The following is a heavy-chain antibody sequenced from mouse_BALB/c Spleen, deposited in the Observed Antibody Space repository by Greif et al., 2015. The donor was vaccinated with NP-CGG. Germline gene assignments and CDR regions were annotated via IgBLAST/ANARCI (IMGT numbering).Heavy chain of an antibody. Sequence: EVKLVESGGGLVQPGGSLRLSCATSGFTFTDYYMSWVRQPPGKALEWLGFIRTKAKGYTTEYMTSVEGRCSITRDNSQSIVVLQMNSLRAEDSATYYCARDRNYGDIYWVFDVWGAVTTVTVSS. J-gene: IGHJ1*01. D-gene: IGHD1-1*01. V-gene: IGHV7-3*02. CDR3: ARDRNYGDIYWVFDV. CDR2: IRTKAKGYTT. CDR1: GFTFTDYY.